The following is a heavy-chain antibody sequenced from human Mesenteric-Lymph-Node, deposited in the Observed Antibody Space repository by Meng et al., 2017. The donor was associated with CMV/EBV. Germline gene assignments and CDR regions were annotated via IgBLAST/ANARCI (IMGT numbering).Heavy chain of an antibody. CDR3: ARIYCTDASCYLLGYVTYYFDF. J-gene: IGHJ4*02. V-gene: IGHV4-34*01. CDR1: GGSFSGYY. D-gene: IGHD2-2*01. CDR2: INHGGIT. Sequence: GSLRLSCAVYGGSFSGYYWTWIRQPPGKGLEWIGAINHGGITDYNPSLESRVTISVDTSKNQFSLRLTSVTAADAAVYYCARIYCTDASCYLLGYVTYYFDFWGQGTLVTVSS.